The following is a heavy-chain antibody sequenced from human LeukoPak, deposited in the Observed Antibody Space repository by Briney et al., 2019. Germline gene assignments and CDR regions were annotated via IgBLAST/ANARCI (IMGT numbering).Heavy chain of an antibody. J-gene: IGHJ4*02. Sequence: GGSLRLSCAAPGFTFDDYGMSWVRHAPGKGLEWVSGINWNGGSTGYADSVKGRFTISRDNAKNSLYLQMNSLRAEDTAVYYCARVRSSGWLVDYWGQGTLVTVSS. V-gene: IGHV3-20*04. CDR2: INWNGGST. D-gene: IGHD6-19*01. CDR3: ARVRSSGWLVDY. CDR1: GFTFDDYG.